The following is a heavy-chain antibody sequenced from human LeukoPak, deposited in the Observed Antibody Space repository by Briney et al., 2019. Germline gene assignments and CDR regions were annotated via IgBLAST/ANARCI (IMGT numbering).Heavy chain of an antibody. CDR1: GFTFSSYS. D-gene: IGHD3-22*01. CDR2: INWDAGST. V-gene: IGHV3-43*01. Sequence: GGSLRLSCVASGFTFSSYSMNWVRQAPGKALEWVSLINWDAGSTYYADSVKGRFTISRDNSRDSLYLQMNRLRIEDTAFYYCAKSIDNTGYYPFDHWGRGTLVTVSS. J-gene: IGHJ4*02. CDR3: AKSIDNTGYYPFDH.